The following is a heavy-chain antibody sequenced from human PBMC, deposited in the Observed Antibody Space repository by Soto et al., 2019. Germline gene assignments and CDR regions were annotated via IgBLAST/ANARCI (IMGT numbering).Heavy chain of an antibody. CDR2: INHSGST. CDR3: ARGGWKLFDY. D-gene: IGHD6-19*01. Sequence: SETLSLTCTVSGGSISSPNFYWSWIRQPPGKGLEWIGEINHSGSTNYNPSLKSRVTISVDTSKNQFSLKLSSVTAADTAVYYCARGGWKLFDYWGQGTLVTASS. V-gene: IGHV4-39*07. J-gene: IGHJ4*02. CDR1: GGSISSPNFY.